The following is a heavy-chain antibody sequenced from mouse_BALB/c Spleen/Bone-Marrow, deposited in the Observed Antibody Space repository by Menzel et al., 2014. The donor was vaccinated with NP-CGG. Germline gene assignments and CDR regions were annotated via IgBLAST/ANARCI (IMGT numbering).Heavy chain of an antibody. CDR2: ISSGSSTI. J-gene: IGHJ1*01. Sequence: EVHLVESGGGLVQPGGSRKLSCAASGFTFSSFGMHWVRQAPEKGLEWVAYISSGSSTIYYADTVKGRFTISRDNPKNTLFLQMTSLRSEDTAMYYCARYYGNYSGYFDVWGAGTTATVSS. V-gene: IGHV5-17*02. CDR3: ARYYGNYSGYFDV. D-gene: IGHD2-1*01. CDR1: GFTFSSFG.